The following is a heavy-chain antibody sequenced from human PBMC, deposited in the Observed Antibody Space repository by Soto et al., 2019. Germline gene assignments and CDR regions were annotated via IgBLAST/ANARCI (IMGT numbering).Heavy chain of an antibody. CDR2: INGGNGNT. Sequence: AAVKATSKARGYAYTCYSMHWVRHSPGQRLEWMGWINGGNGNTKYSQKFQGRVTITRDTSASTAYMELSSLRSEDTAVYYCASSFTVPAAIAYWGQGTLVTVSS. CDR3: ASSFTVPAAIAY. J-gene: IGHJ4*02. CDR1: GYAYTCYS. V-gene: IGHV1-3*01. D-gene: IGHD2-2*02.